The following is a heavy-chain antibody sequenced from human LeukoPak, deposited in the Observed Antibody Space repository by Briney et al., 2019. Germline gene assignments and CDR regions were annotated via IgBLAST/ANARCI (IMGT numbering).Heavy chain of an antibody. CDR2: IYTSGST. CDR3: ARGDCSSTSCYTDWFDP. Sequence: SETLSLTCTVSGGSISSYYWSWIRQPAGKGLEWIGRIYTSGSTNYNPSLKSRVTMSVDTSKNQFSLKLSSVTAADTAVYYCARGDCSSTSCYTDWFDPWGQGTLVTVSS. CDR1: GGSISSYY. J-gene: IGHJ5*02. V-gene: IGHV4-4*07. D-gene: IGHD2-2*02.